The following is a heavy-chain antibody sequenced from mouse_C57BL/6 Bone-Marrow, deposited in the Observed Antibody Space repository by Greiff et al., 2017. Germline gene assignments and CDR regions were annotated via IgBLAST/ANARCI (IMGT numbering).Heavy chain of an antibody. J-gene: IGHJ1*03. CDR1: GFTFSSYT. CDR3: SRQVTTVLATNYFDV. V-gene: IGHV5-9*01. D-gene: IGHD1-1*01. Sequence: EVQRVESGGGLVKPGGSLKLSCAASGFTFSSYTMSWVRQTPEKRLQWVAAIRGGGGNTYYPDSVKGRFTISRENDEKILYMEMCRLRSEDTALYYCSRQVTTVLATNYFDVWGTGTTLTVSS. CDR2: IRGGGGNT.